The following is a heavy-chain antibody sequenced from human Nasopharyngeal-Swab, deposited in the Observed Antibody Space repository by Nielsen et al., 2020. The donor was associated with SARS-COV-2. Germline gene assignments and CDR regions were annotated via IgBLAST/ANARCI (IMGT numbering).Heavy chain of an antibody. CDR2: INPNSGGT. Sequence: ASVKVSCKASGYTFIDYYMHWVRQAPGQGLEWMGWINPNSGGTNYAQKFQGRVTMTRDTSISTAYMELSRLRSDDTAVYYCATSSSYYDSSGYSSSGMDVWGQGTTVTVSS. CDR3: ATSSSYYDSSGYSSSGMDV. J-gene: IGHJ6*02. CDR1: GYTFIDYY. D-gene: IGHD3-22*01. V-gene: IGHV1-2*02.